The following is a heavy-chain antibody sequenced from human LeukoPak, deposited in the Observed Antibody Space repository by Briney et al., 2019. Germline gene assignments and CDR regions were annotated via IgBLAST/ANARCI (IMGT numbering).Heavy chain of an antibody. CDR1: GFTFSSYG. CDR2: IRYDGSNK. D-gene: IGHD6-6*01. CDR3: AKGEEYSSSSFDY. V-gene: IGHV3-30*02. J-gene: IGHJ4*02. Sequence: GGSLRLSCAASGFTFSSYGMHWVRQAPGKGLEWVAFIRYDGSNKYYADSVKGRFTISRDNSKNTLYLQMNSLRAEDTAVYYCAKGEEYSSSSFDYWGQGTLVTVSS.